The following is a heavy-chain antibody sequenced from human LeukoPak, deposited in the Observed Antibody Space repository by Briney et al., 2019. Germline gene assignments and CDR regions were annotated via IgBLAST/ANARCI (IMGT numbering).Heavy chain of an antibody. V-gene: IGHV3-13*01. Sequence: GGSLRLSCVASGFPFSSYDMHWVRQATGKGLEWVSAIGTAGDAYYPGTVRGRFTISRENAKNSLYLQMNSLKDDDTAVYFCARRAFTGYTYGLDYWGQGTLVTVSS. CDR3: ARRAFTGYTYGLDY. D-gene: IGHD5-18*01. CDR2: IGTAGDA. J-gene: IGHJ4*02. CDR1: GFPFSSYD.